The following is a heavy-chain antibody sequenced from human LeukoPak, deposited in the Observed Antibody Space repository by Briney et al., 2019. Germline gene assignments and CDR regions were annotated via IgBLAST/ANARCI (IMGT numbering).Heavy chain of an antibody. V-gene: IGHV1-2*04. CDR2: INPNSGGT. Sequence: VASVTVSFTASGYTFTGYYMHWVRQAPGQGLEWMGWINPNSGGTNYAQKSQGWVTMTRDTSISTAYMELSRLRSDDTAVYYCARGARAYDSSGYYPDAFDIWGQGTMATVSS. CDR3: ARGARAYDSSGYYPDAFDI. D-gene: IGHD3-22*01. CDR1: GYTFTGYY. J-gene: IGHJ3*02.